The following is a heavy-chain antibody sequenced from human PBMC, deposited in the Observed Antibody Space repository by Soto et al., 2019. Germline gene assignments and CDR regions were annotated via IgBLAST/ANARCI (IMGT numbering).Heavy chain of an antibody. CDR3: ARDRSRYYDFWSGYVYYYGMAV. V-gene: IGHV3-33*01. CDR2: IWYDGSNK. CDR1: GFTFSSYG. D-gene: IGHD3-3*01. J-gene: IGHJ6*02. Sequence: PGVSLRLSFAASGFTFSSYGMHWVRQAPGKGLEWVAVIWYDGSNKYYADSVKGRFTISRDNSKNTLYLQMNSLRAEDTAVYYCARDRSRYYDFWSGYVYYYGMAVWGQGTTVTVSS.